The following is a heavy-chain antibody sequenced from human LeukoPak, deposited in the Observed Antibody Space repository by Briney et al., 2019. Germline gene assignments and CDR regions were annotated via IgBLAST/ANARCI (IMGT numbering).Heavy chain of an antibody. J-gene: IGHJ4*02. V-gene: IGHV3-30*18. Sequence: GGSLRLSCAASGFTFSSYGMHWVRQAPGKGLEWVAVISYDGSNKYYADSVKGRFTISRDNSKNTLYLQMNSLRAEDTAVYYCAKDQYCTSTSCYVGYWGQGTLVTVSS. CDR3: AKDQYCTSTSCYVGY. D-gene: IGHD2-2*01. CDR1: GFTFSSYG. CDR2: ISYDGSNK.